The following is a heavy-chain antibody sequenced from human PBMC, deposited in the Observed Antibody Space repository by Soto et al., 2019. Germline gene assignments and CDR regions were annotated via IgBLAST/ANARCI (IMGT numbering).Heavy chain of an antibody. D-gene: IGHD4-4*01. CDR1: GFTFSSYA. Sequence: QVQLVESGGGVVQPGRSLRLSCAASGFTFSSYAMHWVRQAPGKGLEWVAVISYDGSNKYYADSVKGRFTISRDNSKNTLYLQMNSLRAEDTAVYYCARDVSNYFDYWGQGTLVTVSS. V-gene: IGHV3-30-3*01. J-gene: IGHJ4*02. CDR3: ARDVSNYFDY. CDR2: ISYDGSNK.